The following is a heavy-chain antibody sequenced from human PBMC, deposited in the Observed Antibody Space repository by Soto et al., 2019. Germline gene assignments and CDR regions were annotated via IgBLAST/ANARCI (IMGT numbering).Heavy chain of an antibody. CDR1: GGSISSGDCY. Sequence: QVQLQESGPGLVKPSQTLSLTCTVSGGSISSGDCYWSWIRQPPGQGLEWIGYIYYTGTTFYNPSLKSRVTISIDTSKSQFSLNLSSVTAADTAVYYCARDLRGATTNWFDPWGQGTLVTVSS. V-gene: IGHV4-30-4*01. CDR3: ARDLRGATTNWFDP. CDR2: IYYTGTT. D-gene: IGHD1-1*01. J-gene: IGHJ5*02.